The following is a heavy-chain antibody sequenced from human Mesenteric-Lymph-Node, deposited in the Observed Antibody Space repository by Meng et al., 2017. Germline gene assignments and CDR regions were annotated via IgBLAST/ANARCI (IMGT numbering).Heavy chain of an antibody. J-gene: IGHJ4*02. V-gene: IGHV4-61*01. CDR1: GGSVSSGSYY. CDR2: IYYSGST. D-gene: IGHD4-23*01. CDR3: ARGHDYGGNSPLYFDY. Sequence: SETLSLTCTVSGGSVSSGSYYWSWIRQPPGKGLEWIGYIYYSGSTNYNPSLKSRVTISVDTSKNQFSLKLSSVTAADTAVYYCARGHDYGGNSPLYFDYWGQGTRVTGAS.